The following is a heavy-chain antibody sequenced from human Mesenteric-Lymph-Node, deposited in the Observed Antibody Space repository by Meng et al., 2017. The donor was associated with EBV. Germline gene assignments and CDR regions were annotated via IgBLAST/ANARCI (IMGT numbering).Heavy chain of an antibody. CDR1: GSDISRSNW. CDR2: IYYSGTT. Sequence: VQRRGAGPGLVSPPDTRALTCDVSGSDISRSNWWGWIRQPPGKGLEWLGYIYYSGTTYYSPSLKSRVTMSVDTSNNQFSLKLTSVTAVDTAVYYCARTPYDYVWGMSEFDSWGQGTLVTVSS. D-gene: IGHD3-16*01. V-gene: IGHV4-28*01. J-gene: IGHJ4*02. CDR3: ARTPYDYVWGMSEFDS.